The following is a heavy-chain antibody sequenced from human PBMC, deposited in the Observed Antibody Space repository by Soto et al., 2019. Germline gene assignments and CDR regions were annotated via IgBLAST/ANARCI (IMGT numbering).Heavy chain of an antibody. D-gene: IGHD3-10*01. CDR2: ISSSNSTI. V-gene: IGHV3-48*02. CDR3: ARGTTYGFFDY. CDR1: GFTFSSYS. J-gene: IGHJ4*02. Sequence: GGSLRLSCAASGFTFSSYSMNWVRQAPGKGLEWVSYISSSNSTIYYADSVKGRLTISRDNAKNSLYVQMNSLRDEDTAVVYCARGTTYGFFDYWGQGTLVTVSS.